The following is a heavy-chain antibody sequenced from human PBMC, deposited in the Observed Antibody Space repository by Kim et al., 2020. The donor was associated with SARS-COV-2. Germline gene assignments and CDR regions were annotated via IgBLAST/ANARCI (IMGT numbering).Heavy chain of an antibody. CDR1: GFAFPTYA. J-gene: IGHJ6*02. V-gene: IGHV3-30*02. Sequence: GGSLRLSCSASGFAFPTYAMHWVRQAPGKGLEWVALIAYDGNKEYYADSVKGRFTISRDNSKNTVYLEMNSLRTEDTAVYYCAKGSMMRGVIPSDHYYDIGVWGQGTTVTVSS. CDR3: AKGSMMRGVIPSDHYYDIGV. D-gene: IGHD3-10*01. CDR2: IAYDGNKE.